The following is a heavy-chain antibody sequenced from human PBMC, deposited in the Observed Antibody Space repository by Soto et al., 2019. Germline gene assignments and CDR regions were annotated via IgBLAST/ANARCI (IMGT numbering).Heavy chain of an antibody. J-gene: IGHJ5*02. CDR2: FDPEDGET. CDR1: GYTLTELS. D-gene: IGHD6-19*01. CDR3: ATVSVGWLVRGDWFDP. Sequence: QVQLVQSGAEVKKPGASVKVSCKVSGYTLTELSMHWVRQAPGKGLEWMGGFDPEDGETIYAQKFQGRVTMTEDTSPDTASMELSSLRYEVTAVYYCATVSVGWLVRGDWFDPWGQGTLVTVSS. V-gene: IGHV1-24*01.